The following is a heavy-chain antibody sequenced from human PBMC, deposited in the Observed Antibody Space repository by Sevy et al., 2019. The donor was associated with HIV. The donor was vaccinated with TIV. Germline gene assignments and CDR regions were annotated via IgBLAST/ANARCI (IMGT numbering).Heavy chain of an antibody. D-gene: IGHD2-15*01. V-gene: IGHV4-34*01. CDR2: INHSGST. CDR1: GGSFSGYY. J-gene: IGHJ5*02. Sequence: SETLSLTCAVYGGSFSGYYWSWIRQPPGKGLEWIGEINHSGSTNYNPSLKSRVTISVDTSKNQFSLKLSSVTVADTAVYYCARGFRAGGRTQSLKHAHTGRRWFDPWGQGTLVTVSS. CDR3: ARGFRAGGRTQSLKHAHTGRRWFDP.